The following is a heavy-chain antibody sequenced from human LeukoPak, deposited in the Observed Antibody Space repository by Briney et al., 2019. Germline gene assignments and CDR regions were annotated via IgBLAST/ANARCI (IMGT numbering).Heavy chain of an antibody. Sequence: PGGSLRLSCSASGFTFSSYAMHWVRQAPGKGLEYVSGISSNGGSTHYADSVKGRFTISRDNSKNTLYPQMSSLRAEDTAVYYCVTSRPSGGYYYYGMDVWGKGTTVTVSS. CDR1: GFTFSSYA. CDR3: VTSRPSGGYYYYGMDV. D-gene: IGHD3-10*01. V-gene: IGHV3-64D*06. J-gene: IGHJ6*04. CDR2: ISSNGGST.